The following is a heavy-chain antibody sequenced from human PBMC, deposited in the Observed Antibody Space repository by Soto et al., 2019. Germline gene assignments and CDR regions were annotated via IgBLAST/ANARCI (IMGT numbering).Heavy chain of an antibody. D-gene: IGHD3-9*01. J-gene: IGHJ4*02. V-gene: IGHV3-7*01. CDR1: GFTFSGHW. CDR3: ARDRDWASDY. Sequence: EVQLVESGGGLVQPGGSLRLSCAASGFTFSGHWMNWARQSPGKGLEWVAHIKNDGSEKNYVDSVKGRFTISRDNAKNSLYLQMNSLRVEDTAVYYCARDRDWASDYWGQGALVTVSS. CDR2: IKNDGSEK.